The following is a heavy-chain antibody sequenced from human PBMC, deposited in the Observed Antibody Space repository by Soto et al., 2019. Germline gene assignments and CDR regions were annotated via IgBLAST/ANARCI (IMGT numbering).Heavy chain of an antibody. CDR3: AKARGNYGSGSYYFYYYYGMDV. CDR1: GFTFSSYA. Sequence: GGSLRLSCAASGFTFSSYAMSWVRQAPGKGLEWVSAISGSGGSTYYADSVKGRFTISRDNSKNTLYLQMNSLRAEDTAVYYCAKARGNYGSGSYYFYYYYGMDVWGQGTTVTVSS. CDR2: ISGSGGST. J-gene: IGHJ6*02. V-gene: IGHV3-23*01. D-gene: IGHD3-10*01.